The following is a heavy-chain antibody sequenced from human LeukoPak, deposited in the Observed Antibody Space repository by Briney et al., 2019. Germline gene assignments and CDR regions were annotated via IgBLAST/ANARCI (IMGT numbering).Heavy chain of an antibody. Sequence: ASVKVSCKASGGTFSSYAISWVRQAPGQGLEWMGGIIPIFGTANYAQKFQGRVTITADESTSTAYMELSSLRSEDTAVYYCSRGYSYGSSSYWGQGTLVTVSS. V-gene: IGHV1-69*13. CDR1: GGTFSSYA. CDR3: SRGYSYGSSSY. CDR2: IIPIFGTA. J-gene: IGHJ4*02. D-gene: IGHD5-18*01.